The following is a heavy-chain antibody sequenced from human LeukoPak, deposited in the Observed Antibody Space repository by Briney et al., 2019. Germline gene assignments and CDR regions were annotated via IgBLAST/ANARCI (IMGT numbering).Heavy chain of an antibody. Sequence: GGSLRLSCAASGFTLSSYAMSWVRQAPGQGLEWVSTISNSGGSTYYADSVKGRFTLSRDNSKSTLSLQMNSLRADDPAVYYCATQNFDYWGQGTLVTVSS. CDR1: GFTLSSYA. CDR2: ISNSGGST. V-gene: IGHV3-23*01. J-gene: IGHJ4*02. CDR3: ATQNFDY.